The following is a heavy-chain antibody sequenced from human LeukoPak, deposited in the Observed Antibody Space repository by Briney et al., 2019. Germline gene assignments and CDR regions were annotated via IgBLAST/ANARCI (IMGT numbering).Heavy chain of an antibody. J-gene: IGHJ4*02. CDR3: AKITTN. Sequence: AGGPLRLSCAASGFTFSSSSMSWVRQAPGKGLEWVSTISGSGGSSYYADSVKGRFTISRDDSKNTLYLQMHSLRAEDTAVYYCAKITTNWGQGTLVTVSS. CDR2: ISGSGGSS. CDR1: GFTFSSSS. D-gene: IGHD1-1*01. V-gene: IGHV3-23*01.